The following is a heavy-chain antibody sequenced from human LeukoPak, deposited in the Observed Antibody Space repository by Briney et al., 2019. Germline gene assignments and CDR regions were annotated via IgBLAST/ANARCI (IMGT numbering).Heavy chain of an antibody. CDR1: GGTFSSYA. V-gene: IGHV1-69*06. CDR2: IIPIFGTA. D-gene: IGHD3-22*01. CDR3: AKNYYDSSGYLTL. J-gene: IGHJ4*02. Sequence: SVTVSFKASGGTFSSYAISWVRQAPGQGLEWMGGIIPIFGTANYAQKFQGRVTITADKSTSTASMELSSLRSEDTAVYYCAKNYYDSSGYLTLWGQGTLVTVSS.